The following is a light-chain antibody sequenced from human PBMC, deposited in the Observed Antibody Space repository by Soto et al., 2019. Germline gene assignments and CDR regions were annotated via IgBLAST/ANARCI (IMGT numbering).Light chain of an antibody. CDR3: SSYNGSSTLYV. CDR2: DIS. J-gene: IGLJ1*01. V-gene: IGLV2-14*01. CDR1: SSDVGGYNY. Sequence: QSALTQPASASGSPGQSITISCTGTSSDVGGYNYVSWYQQHPGKAPKLMIYDISNRPSGVSNRFSGSKSRNTASLTISGRQADDEADYYCSSYNGSSTLYVFGTGTKLTVL.